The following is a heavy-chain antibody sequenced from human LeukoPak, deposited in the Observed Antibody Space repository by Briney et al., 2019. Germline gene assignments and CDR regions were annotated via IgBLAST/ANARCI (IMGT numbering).Heavy chain of an antibody. CDR3: ARLRRSNGLRSSRPPQYFDY. CDR2: ISYDGSNK. Sequence: GGSLRLSCAASGFTFSSYAMHWVRQAPGKGLEWVAVISYDGSNKYYADSVKGRFTISRDNSKNTLYLQMTSLRAEDTAVYYGARLRRSNGLRSSRPPQYFDYWGQGTLVTVSS. D-gene: IGHD6-13*01. CDR1: GFTFSSYA. J-gene: IGHJ4*02. V-gene: IGHV3-30-3*01.